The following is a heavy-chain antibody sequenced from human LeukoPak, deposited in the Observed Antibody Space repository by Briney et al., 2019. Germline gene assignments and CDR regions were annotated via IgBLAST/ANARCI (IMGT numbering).Heavy chain of an antibody. CDR1: GGTFSSYA. V-gene: IGHV1-69*04. J-gene: IGHJ4*02. Sequence: ASVKVSSKASGGTFSSYAISWVRQAPGQGLEWMGRIIPILGIANYTQKFQGRVTITADKSTSTAYMELSSLRSEDTAVYYCARGSIYGDWDDYWGQGTLVTVSS. CDR3: ARGSIYGDWDDY. D-gene: IGHD4-17*01. CDR2: IIPILGIA.